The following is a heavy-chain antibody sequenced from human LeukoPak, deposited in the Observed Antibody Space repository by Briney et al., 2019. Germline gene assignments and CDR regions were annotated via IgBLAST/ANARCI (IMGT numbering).Heavy chain of an antibody. D-gene: IGHD6-13*01. J-gene: IGHJ4*02. CDR1: GFTFSDYY. CDR2: ISGSTTYT. V-gene: IGHV3-11*06. Sequence: GESLRLSCAASGFTFSDYYMSWIRQAPGKGLEWVSYISGSTTYTTYADSVKGRFTISRDNAKNSLYLQMNSLRGEDTAVYYCARLGSIAAAGTTDYWGQGTLVTVSS. CDR3: ARLGSIAAAGTTDY.